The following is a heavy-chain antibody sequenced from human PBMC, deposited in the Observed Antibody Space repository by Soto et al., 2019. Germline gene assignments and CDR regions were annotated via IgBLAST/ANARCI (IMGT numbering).Heavy chain of an antibody. CDR2: ISPGSRYP. V-gene: IGHV3-11*06. J-gene: IGHJ5*02. Sequence: LILSCASSGFTFSDYYMSWIRQAPGKGLEWLSYISPGSRYPAYADSVKGRFTISRDNARRSLSLQMNSLAVDDTAIYYCVRGGGGGLFDPWGQGSMVTVSS. CDR1: GFTFSDYY. D-gene: IGHD2-15*01. CDR3: VRGGGGGLFDP.